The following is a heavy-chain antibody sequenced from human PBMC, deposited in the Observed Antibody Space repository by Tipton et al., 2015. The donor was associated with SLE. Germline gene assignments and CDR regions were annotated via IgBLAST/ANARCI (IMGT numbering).Heavy chain of an antibody. J-gene: IGHJ5*02. Sequence: LRLSCTVSGGSISSSDYFWGWIRQSPGKGLEWLGCISYSGSTYYNPSLTSRVTVYVDTSKNHFSRKLSSVTAADTAVYYCARHLYCTGGVCPNWFDPWGQGTLVTVSS. CDR1: GGSISSSDYF. CDR2: ISYSGST. D-gene: IGHD2-8*02. V-gene: IGHV4-39*01. CDR3: ARHLYCTGGVCPNWFDP.